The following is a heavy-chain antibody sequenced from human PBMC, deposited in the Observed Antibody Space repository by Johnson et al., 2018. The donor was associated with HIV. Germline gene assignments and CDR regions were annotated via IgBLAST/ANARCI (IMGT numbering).Heavy chain of an antibody. V-gene: IGHV3-53*02. CDR3: ARRSDSSGWYGYAFDI. CDR1: GFTVSSNF. CDR2: IYSDGST. Sequence: VQLVETGGGLIQPGGSLRLSCAASGFTVSSNFMSWVRQAPGKGLAWVSVIYSDGSTYYADSVKGRFTISRDNSKNTLYLQLNSLRAEDTAVYYCARRSDSSGWYGYAFDIWGQGTMVTVSS. D-gene: IGHD6-19*01. J-gene: IGHJ3*02.